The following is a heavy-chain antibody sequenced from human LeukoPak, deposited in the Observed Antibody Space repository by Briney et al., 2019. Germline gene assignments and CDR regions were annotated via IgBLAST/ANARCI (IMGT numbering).Heavy chain of an antibody. CDR2: IYYSGST. J-gene: IGHJ6*02. Sequence: SETLSLTCTVSGGSISSSSYYWGWIRQPPGKGLEWIGSIYYSGSTYYNPSLKSRVTISVDTSKNQFSLKLSSVTAADTAVYYCASGYYYGSSGYFYYYYGMDVWGQGTTVTVSS. CDR1: GGSISSSSYY. CDR3: ASGYYYGSSGYFYYYYGMDV. V-gene: IGHV4-39*07. D-gene: IGHD3-22*01.